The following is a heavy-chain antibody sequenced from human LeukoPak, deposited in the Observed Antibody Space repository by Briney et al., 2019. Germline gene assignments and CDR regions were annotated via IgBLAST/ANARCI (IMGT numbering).Heavy chain of an antibody. CDR2: IDHIGRT. V-gene: IGHV4-34*01. Sequence: SETLSLTCTVSGGSISSYYWSWIRQPPGKGLEWIGEIDHIGRTTYNPSLKSRVTISVDTSKNQFSLRLTSVTASDTAVYYCARPVRCSATTCTGPFDYWGQGTLVTVSS. D-gene: IGHD6-19*01. CDR1: GGSISSYY. J-gene: IGHJ4*02. CDR3: ARPVRCSATTCTGPFDY.